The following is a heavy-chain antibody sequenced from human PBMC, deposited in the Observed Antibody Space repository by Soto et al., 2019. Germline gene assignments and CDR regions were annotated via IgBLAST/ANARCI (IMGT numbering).Heavy chain of an antibody. J-gene: IGHJ4*02. CDR3: ARDNGVAGTGDYDY. CDR2: INPNSGGT. D-gene: IGHD6-19*01. Sequence: GASVKVSCKASGYTFTGYYMHWVRQAPGQGLEWMGWINPNSGGTNYAQKFQGWVTMTRDTSISTAYMELSRLRSDDTAVYYCARDNGVAGTGDYDYWGQGTLVTVSS. CDR1: GYTFTGYY. V-gene: IGHV1-2*04.